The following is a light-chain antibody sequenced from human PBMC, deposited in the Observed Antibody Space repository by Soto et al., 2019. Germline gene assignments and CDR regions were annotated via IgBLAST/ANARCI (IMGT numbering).Light chain of an antibody. CDR1: SSDVGSNNL. Sequence: QAVLTQPASVSGSPGQSITASCTGTSSDVGSNNLVSWYQQHPGKAPKLMIYEVSRRPSGVSNRFSGSKSGNTASLTISGLQAEDEADYYCSSFARSSTPFGSGTKVTVL. CDR2: EVS. CDR3: SSFARSSTP. J-gene: IGLJ1*01. V-gene: IGLV2-23*02.